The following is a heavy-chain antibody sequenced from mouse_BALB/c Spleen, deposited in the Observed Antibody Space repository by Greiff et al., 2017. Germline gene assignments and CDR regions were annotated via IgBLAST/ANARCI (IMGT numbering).Heavy chain of an antibody. CDR3: ARGDGPYYFDY. CDR2: ISDGGSYT. V-gene: IGHV5-4*02. J-gene: IGHJ2*01. Sequence: DVKLVESGGGLVKPGGSLKLSCAASGFTFSDYYMYWVRQTPEKRLEWVATISDGGSYTYYPDSVKGRFTISRDNAKNNLYLQMSSLKSEDTAMYYCARGDGPYYFDYWGQGTTLTVSS. CDR1: GFTFSDYY. D-gene: IGHD1-2*01.